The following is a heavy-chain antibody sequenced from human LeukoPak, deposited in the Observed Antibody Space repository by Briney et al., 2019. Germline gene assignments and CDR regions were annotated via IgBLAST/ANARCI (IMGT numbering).Heavy chain of an antibody. J-gene: IGHJ4*02. CDR2: TSGSGGNP. D-gene: IGHD3-10*01. Sequence: GGSLRLSCAASGFAFSSYAMSWVRQAPGKGLEWVSVTSGSGGNPYYADSVKGRFTISRDNSKNTVYLHMNSLRAEDTALYYCGKETGIILVRGAVDYWGQGTLVIVSS. CDR3: GKETGIILVRGAVDY. V-gene: IGHV3-23*01. CDR1: GFAFSSYA.